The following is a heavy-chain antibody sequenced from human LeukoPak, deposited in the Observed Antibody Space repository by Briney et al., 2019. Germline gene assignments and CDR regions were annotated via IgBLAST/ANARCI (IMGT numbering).Heavy chain of an antibody. CDR2: MNPNSGNT. Sequence: ASVKVSCKASGYTFTNYDINWVRQATGQGLEWMGWMNPNSGNTGYAQKFQGRVTMTRNTSISTAYMELSSLRSEDTAVYYCARGYKPGYSSGWSIFDYWGQGTLVTVPS. CDR3: ARGYKPGYSSGWSIFDY. CDR1: GYTFTNYD. D-gene: IGHD6-19*01. J-gene: IGHJ4*02. V-gene: IGHV1-8*01.